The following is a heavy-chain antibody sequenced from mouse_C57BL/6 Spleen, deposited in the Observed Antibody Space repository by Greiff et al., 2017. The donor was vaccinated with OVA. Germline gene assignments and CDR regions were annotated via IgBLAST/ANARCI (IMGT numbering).Heavy chain of an antibody. J-gene: IGHJ1*03. CDR1: GFTFSNYW. CDR3: TGRRPLRSWYFDV. Sequence: EVQGVESGGGLVQPGGSMKLSCVASGFTFSNYWMNWVRQSPEQGLEWVAQISLNSDNYATHYAESVKGRFTISRDDSKSSVYLQMNNLRAEDTGIYYCTGRRPLRSWYFDVWGTGTTVTVSS. D-gene: IGHD1-1*01. V-gene: IGHV6-3*01. CDR2: ISLNSDNYAT.